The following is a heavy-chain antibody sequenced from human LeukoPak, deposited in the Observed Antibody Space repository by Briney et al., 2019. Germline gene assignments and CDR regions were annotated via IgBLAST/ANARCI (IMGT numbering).Heavy chain of an antibody. Sequence: ASVKVSCKASGYRFTENYLHWLRQAPGQGPEWMGGINPSSGSTYYAQNFQGRVTLTRDTSISTAYMELSDLTSDDTAIYYCARGGGHYNFASVMPWGQGTLATVSS. D-gene: IGHD1-1*01. CDR2: INPSSGST. J-gene: IGHJ4*02. CDR3: ARGGGHYNFASVMP. CDR1: GYRFTENY. V-gene: IGHV1-2*02.